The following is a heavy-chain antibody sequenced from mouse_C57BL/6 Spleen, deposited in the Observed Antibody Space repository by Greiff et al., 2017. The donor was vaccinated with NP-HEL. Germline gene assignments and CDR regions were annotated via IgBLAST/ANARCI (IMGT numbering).Heavy chain of an antibody. CDR2: INPSTGGT. CDR1: GYSFTGYY. D-gene: IGHD2-3*01. CDR3: ARSFDGYYDYFDY. J-gene: IGHJ2*01. V-gene: IGHV1-42*01. Sequence: VQLQQSGPELVKPGASVKISCKASGYSFTGYYMNWVKQSPEKSLEWIGEINPSTGGTTYNQKFKAKATLTVDKSSSTAYMQLKSLTSEDSAVYYCARSFDGYYDYFDYWGQGTTLTVSS.